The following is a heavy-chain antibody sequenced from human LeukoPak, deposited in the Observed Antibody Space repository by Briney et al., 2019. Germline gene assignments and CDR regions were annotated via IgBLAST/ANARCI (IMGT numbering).Heavy chain of an antibody. CDR2: FTPNSGGT. CDR1: GYTFTGYY. CDR3: ARQSNTPAGDFDY. D-gene: IGHD6-13*01. J-gene: IGHJ4*02. Sequence: ASVKVSCKASGYTFTGYYMHWARQAPGQGLEWMGWFTPNSGGTNYAQKFQGRVTMTRDSRVTMTRDTSISAAYMELSRLRSDDTAVYYCARQSNTPAGDFDYWGQGTLVTVSS. V-gene: IGHV1-2*02.